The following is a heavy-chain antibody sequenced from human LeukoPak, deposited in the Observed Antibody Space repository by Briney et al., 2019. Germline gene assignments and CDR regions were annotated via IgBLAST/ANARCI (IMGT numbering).Heavy chain of an antibody. J-gene: IGHJ4*02. V-gene: IGHV1-2*02. CDR3: ARITGYSSGWYGDYFDY. CDR1: GYTFTGYY. CDR2: INPNSGGT. Sequence: ASVKVSCKASGYTFTGYYMHWVRQAPGQGLEWMGCINPNSGGTNYAQKLQGRVTMTRDTSISTAYMELSRLRPDDTAVYYCARITGYSSGWYGDYFDYWGQGTLVTVSS. D-gene: IGHD6-19*01.